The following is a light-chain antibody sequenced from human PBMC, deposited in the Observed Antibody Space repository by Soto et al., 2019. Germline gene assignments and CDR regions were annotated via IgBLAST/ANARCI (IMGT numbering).Light chain of an antibody. CDR3: QQYNSYPWT. CDR1: QSISSW. Sequence: DIQMTQSPSTLSASVGHRVTITCRASQSISSWLAWYQQNPGKAPKLLIYKASSLESGVPSRFSGSGSGTEFTLTISSLQPDDFATYYCQQYNSYPWTFGQGTKVEIK. J-gene: IGKJ1*01. CDR2: KAS. V-gene: IGKV1-5*03.